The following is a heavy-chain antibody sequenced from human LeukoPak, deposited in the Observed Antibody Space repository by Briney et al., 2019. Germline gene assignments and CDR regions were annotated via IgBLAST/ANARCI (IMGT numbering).Heavy chain of an antibody. V-gene: IGHV3-30*04. J-gene: IGHJ4*02. Sequence: GGSLRLSCTASGFTFSDYAMTWVRQAPGKGLEWVAVISYDGSNKYYADSVKGRFTISRDNSKNTLYLQMNSLRAEDTAVYYCAKDKGRLIVGAIPFDYWGQGTLVTVSS. CDR2: ISYDGSNK. D-gene: IGHD1-26*01. CDR3: AKDKGRLIVGAIPFDY. CDR1: GFTFSDYA.